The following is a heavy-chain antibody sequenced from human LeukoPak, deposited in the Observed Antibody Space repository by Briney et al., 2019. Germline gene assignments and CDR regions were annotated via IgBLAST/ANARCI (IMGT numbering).Heavy chain of an antibody. CDR1: GFTFDDYG. D-gene: IGHD6-13*01. Sequence: PGGSLRLSCAASGFTFDDYGMSWVRQAPGKGLEWVSGINWNGGSTGYADSVKGRFTISRDNAKNSLYLQMNSLRAEDTALYYCARPTSSSWLNWFDPWGQGTLVTVSS. CDR2: INWNGGST. V-gene: IGHV3-20*04. J-gene: IGHJ5*02. CDR3: ARPTSSSWLNWFDP.